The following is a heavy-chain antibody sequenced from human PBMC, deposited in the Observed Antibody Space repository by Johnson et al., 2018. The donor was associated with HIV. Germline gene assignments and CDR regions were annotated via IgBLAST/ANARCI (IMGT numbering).Heavy chain of an antibody. V-gene: IGHV3-30-3*01. CDR2: ISYDGSNK. Sequence: QVYLVESGGGVVQPGRSLRLSCAASGFTFTNYAMYWVRQAPGKGLEWVALISYDGSNKYYADSVKGRFTISRDNAKNTLYLQMSSLRAEDTAIYYCARDSGKWSGVRFAFDIWGQGTMVTVSS. J-gene: IGHJ3*02. CDR1: GFTFTNYA. CDR3: ARDSGKWSGVRFAFDI. D-gene: IGHD3-10*01.